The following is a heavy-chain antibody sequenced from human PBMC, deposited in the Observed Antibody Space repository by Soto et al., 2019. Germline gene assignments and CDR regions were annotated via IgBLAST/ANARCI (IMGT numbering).Heavy chain of an antibody. CDR1: GYAFTSYY. V-gene: IGHV1-46*01. D-gene: IGHD1-26*01. CDR2: INPSGGST. J-gene: IGHJ3*02. CDR3: ARAIGSLGAFDI. Sequence: ASVTVSCQAPGYAFTSYYMHWVRQAPGQGLEWMGIINPSGGSTSYAQKFQGRVTMTRDTSTSTVYMELSSLRSEDTAVYYCARAIGSLGAFDIWGQGTMVTVSS.